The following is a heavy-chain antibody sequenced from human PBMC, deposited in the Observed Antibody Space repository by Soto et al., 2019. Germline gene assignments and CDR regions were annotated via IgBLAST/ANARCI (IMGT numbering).Heavy chain of an antibody. D-gene: IGHD3-10*01. Sequence: QVQLVESGGGVVQPGRSLRLSCAASGFTFSSYGMHWVRQAPGKGLEWVAVIWYDGSNKYYADSVKGRFTISRDNSKNTLYLKMKSLRAEDTAVYYCARDRGVKNCYYVGMDVWGQGPTVTVSS. CDR2: IWYDGSNK. CDR3: ARDRGVKNCYYVGMDV. CDR1: GFTFSSYG. V-gene: IGHV3-33*01. J-gene: IGHJ6*02.